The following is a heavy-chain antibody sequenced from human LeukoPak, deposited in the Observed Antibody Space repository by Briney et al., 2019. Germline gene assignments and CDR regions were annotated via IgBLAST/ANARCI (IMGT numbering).Heavy chain of an antibody. V-gene: IGHV3-23*01. CDR2: ISGSGAGT. J-gene: IGHJ4*02. D-gene: IGHD1-26*01. CDR3: AKDPIFSGSYGVFDY. Sequence: GGSLRLSCAASGFTFSSYAMNWVRQVPGKGLEWVSGISGSGAGTYYADSVKGRFTISRDNSKNTLHLQMHSLRAGDTAVYYCAKDPIFSGSYGVFDYWGLGTLVTVSS. CDR1: GFTFSSYA.